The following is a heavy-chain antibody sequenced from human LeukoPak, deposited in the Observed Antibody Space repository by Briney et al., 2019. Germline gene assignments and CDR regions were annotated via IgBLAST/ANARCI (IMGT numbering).Heavy chain of an antibody. CDR1: GFTFSSYS. CDR2: ISSSSSYI. J-gene: IGHJ4*02. V-gene: IGHV3-21*01. CDR3: AREEVGATAY. Sequence: GGSLRLSCAASGFTFSSYSMNWVRQALGKGLEWVSSISSSSSYIYYADSVKGRFTISRDNAKNSLYLQVNSLRAEDTAVYYCAREEVGATAYWGQGTLVTVSS. D-gene: IGHD1-26*01.